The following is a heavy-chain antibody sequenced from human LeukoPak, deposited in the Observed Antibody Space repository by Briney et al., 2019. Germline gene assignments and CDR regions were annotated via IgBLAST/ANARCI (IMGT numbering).Heavy chain of an antibody. CDR2: IYYSGNT. V-gene: IGHV4-59*12. Sequence: SETLSLTCTVSGGSISSYYWSWIRQPPGKGLEWIGSIYYSGNTYYNPSLKSRVTISVDTSKNQFSLKLSSVTAADTAVYYCARDRVRLDYYYYGMDVWGQGTTVTVSS. D-gene: IGHD5-24*01. J-gene: IGHJ6*02. CDR3: ARDRVRLDYYYYGMDV. CDR1: GGSISSYY.